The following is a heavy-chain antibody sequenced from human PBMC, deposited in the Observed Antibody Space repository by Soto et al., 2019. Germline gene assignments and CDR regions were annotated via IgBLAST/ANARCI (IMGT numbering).Heavy chain of an antibody. Sequence: QVQLQESGPGLVKPSQTLSLTCAVSGGSISSGDYYWSWIRQPPGKGLEWIGYIYYSGSTYYNPSLTRQVTITVDMSRYQFSLSLSSVTAADAAVYFCSCTGCGDILHDYWGQGTLVTVSS. J-gene: IGHJ4*02. CDR3: SCTGCGDILHDY. CDR1: GGSISSGDYY. CDR2: IYYSGST. V-gene: IGHV4-30-4*01. D-gene: IGHD2-2*01.